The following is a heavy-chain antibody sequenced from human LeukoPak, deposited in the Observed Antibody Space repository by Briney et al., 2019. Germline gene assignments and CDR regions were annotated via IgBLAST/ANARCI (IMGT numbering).Heavy chain of an antibody. J-gene: IGHJ4*02. D-gene: IGHD6-19*01. CDR3: ARDRSLSVAGTFDY. V-gene: IGHV3-48*02. Sequence: GGSLRLSCTTSGFTFSSYRMNWVRQAPGKGLEWISYINSGGGPVSYADSVQGRFTISRDNAKNSLYLQMNSLRDEDTAVYYCARDRSLSVAGTFDYWGQGSLVTVSS. CDR2: INSGGGPV. CDR1: GFTFSSYR.